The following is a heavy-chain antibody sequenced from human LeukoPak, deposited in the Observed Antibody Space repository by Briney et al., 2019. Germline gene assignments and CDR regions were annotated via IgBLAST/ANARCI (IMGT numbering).Heavy chain of an antibody. CDR3: ARDGTSGDY. CDR1: GGSISSSIYY. CDR2: IYYSGST. D-gene: IGHD2-2*01. Sequence: SETLSLTCTVSGGSISSSIYYWGWIRQPPGKGLEWIGSIYYSGSTYYNPSLKSRVTISVDTSKNQFSLKLSSVTAADTAVYYCARDGTSGDYWGQGTLVTVSS. J-gene: IGHJ4*02. V-gene: IGHV4-39*07.